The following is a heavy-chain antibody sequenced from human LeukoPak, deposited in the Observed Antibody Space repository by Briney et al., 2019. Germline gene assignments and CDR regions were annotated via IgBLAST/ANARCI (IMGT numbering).Heavy chain of an antibody. Sequence: ASVRVSCKASGFPFTTYGFSWVRQAPGQGLEWMGWISIYNGNTDYAQKLRGRVTMTTDTSTSTAYMELRSLRSDDTAVYYCARITYDFWSGYYMPDDPWGQGTLVTVSS. CDR2: ISIYNGNT. V-gene: IGHV1-18*01. J-gene: IGHJ5*02. CDR3: ARITYDFWSGYYMPDDP. CDR1: GFPFTTYG. D-gene: IGHD3-3*01.